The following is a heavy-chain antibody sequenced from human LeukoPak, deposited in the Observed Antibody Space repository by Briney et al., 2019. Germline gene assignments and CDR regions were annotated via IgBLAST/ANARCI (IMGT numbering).Heavy chain of an antibody. D-gene: IGHD6-6*01. CDR3: ARHQYSSSSERFDP. CDR1: GGSFSGYY. Sequence: PSETLSLTCAVYGGSFSGYYWSWIRQPPGKGLEWIGEINHSGSTNYNPSLKSRVTISVDTSKNQFSLKLSSVTAADTAVYYCARHQYSSSSERFDPWGQGTLVTVSS. V-gene: IGHV4-34*01. CDR2: INHSGST. J-gene: IGHJ5*02.